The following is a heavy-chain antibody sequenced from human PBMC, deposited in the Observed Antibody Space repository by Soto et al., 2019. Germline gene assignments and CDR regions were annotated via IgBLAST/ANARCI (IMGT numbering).Heavy chain of an antibody. J-gene: IGHJ5*02. CDR1: GDSVSSSTAG. CDR3: ARDRGGSRPFDP. Sequence: QVQLQQSGPGLVKPSQTLSLTCAIFGDSVSSSTAGWNWIRQSPSRGLEWLGRTFYRSKWYNDYAVSVKSRITVDPDTSKNHFSLQLNSVTPEDTAVYYCARDRGGSRPFDPWGQGILVTVSS. D-gene: IGHD2-15*01. CDR2: TFYRSKWYN. V-gene: IGHV6-1*01.